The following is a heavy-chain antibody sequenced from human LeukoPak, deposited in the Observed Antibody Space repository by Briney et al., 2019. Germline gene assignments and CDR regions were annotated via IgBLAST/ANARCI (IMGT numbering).Heavy chain of an antibody. CDR3: ARSANYDFWSGYLGAFDY. CDR1: GFTVSSNY. CDR2: IYSGGST. Sequence: GGSLRLSCAASGFTVSSNYMSWVRQAPGKGLEWVSVIYSGGSTYYADSVKGRFTIPRDNSKNTLYLQMNSLRAEDTAVYYCARSANYDFWSGYLGAFDYWGQGTLVTVSS. D-gene: IGHD3-3*01. J-gene: IGHJ4*02. V-gene: IGHV3-53*01.